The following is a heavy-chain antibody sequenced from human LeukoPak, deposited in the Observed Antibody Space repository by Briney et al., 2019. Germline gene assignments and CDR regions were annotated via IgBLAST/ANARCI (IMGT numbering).Heavy chain of an antibody. Sequence: PSETLSLTCTVSGGSISDYYWSWIRQPPGKGLEWIGYIYYSGSTNYNPSLKSRVTISVDTSKNQFSLKLSSVTAADTAVYYCARAYYDGSGYNFDYWGQGTLVTVSS. CDR1: GGSISDYY. CDR3: ARAYYDGSGYNFDY. J-gene: IGHJ4*02. D-gene: IGHD3-22*01. CDR2: IYYSGST. V-gene: IGHV4-59*01.